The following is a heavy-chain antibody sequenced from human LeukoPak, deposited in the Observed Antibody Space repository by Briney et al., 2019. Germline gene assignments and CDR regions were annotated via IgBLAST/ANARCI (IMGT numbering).Heavy chain of an antibody. CDR3: ARFLFVGLDY. CDR2: INPNSGGT. D-gene: IGHD1-26*01. J-gene: IGHJ4*02. V-gene: IGHV1-2*06. CDR1: GYTFTGYY. Sequence: ASVKVSCKASGYTFTGYYMHWVRQAPGQGLEWMGRINPNSGGTNYAQKFQGRVTITRDTSASTAYMELSSLRSEDTAVYYCARFLFVGLDYWGQGTLVTVSS.